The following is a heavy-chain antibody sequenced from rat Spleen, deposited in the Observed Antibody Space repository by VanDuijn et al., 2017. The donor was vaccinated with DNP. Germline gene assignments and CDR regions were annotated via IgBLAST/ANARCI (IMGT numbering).Heavy chain of an antibody. CDR3: VREEFGVDY. CDR1: GFNFNDYW. CDR2: INKDSTTI. V-gene: IGHV4-2*01. J-gene: IGHJ2*01. D-gene: IGHD4-3*01. Sequence: EVKLVASEGGLVQPGRSLKLSCAAAGFNFNDYWMGWVRQAPGKGLEWIGEINKDSTTIKYNPSLKDKFTISRDNGQNTLYLQMSKLGSEDTAIYYCVREEFGVDYWGQGVMVTVSS.